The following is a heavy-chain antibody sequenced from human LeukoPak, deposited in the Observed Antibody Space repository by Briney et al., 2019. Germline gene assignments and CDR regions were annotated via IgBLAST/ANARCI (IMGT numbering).Heavy chain of an antibody. V-gene: IGHV4-59*01. D-gene: IGHD3-10*01. J-gene: IGHJ3*02. CDR1: GGSISSYY. CDR2: IYYSGST. Sequence: PSETLSLTCTVSGGSISSYYWSWIRQPPGKGLEWIGYIYYSGSTNYNPSLKSRVTISVDTSKNQFSLKLSSVTAADTAVYYCARVATMVRGAPVRAFDXXXXGXXXXVSS. CDR3: ARVATMVRGAPVRAFDX.